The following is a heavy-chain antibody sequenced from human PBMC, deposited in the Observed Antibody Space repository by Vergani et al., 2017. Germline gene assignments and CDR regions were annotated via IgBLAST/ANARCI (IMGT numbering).Heavy chain of an antibody. CDR1: GYSFTNYW. J-gene: IGHJ4*02. D-gene: IGHD3-22*01. Sequence: EVQLVQSGAEVKKPGESVKISCQISGYSFTNYWIGWVRQMPGKGLEWMGIIHPADSDTRYSPSFQGQVTISVDKSISTAYLQRSSLRASDSAMYYCARLXGRDSSGSKYFDYLAQGTLVTVSS. CDR2: IHPADSDT. CDR3: ARLXGRDSSGSKYFDY. V-gene: IGHV5-51*01.